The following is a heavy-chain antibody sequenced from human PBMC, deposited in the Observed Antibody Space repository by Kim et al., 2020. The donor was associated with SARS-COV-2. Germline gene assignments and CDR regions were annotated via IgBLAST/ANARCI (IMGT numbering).Heavy chain of an antibody. V-gene: IGHV3-30-3*01. CDR1: GFTFSSYA. J-gene: IGHJ6*02. D-gene: IGHD3-22*01. Sequence: GGSLRLSCAASGFTFSSYAMHWVRQAPGKGLEWVAVISYDGSNKYYADSVKGRFTISRDNSKNTLYLQMNSLRAEYTAVYYCARDYYDSSGYSNYGMDVWGQGTTVTVSS. CDR3: ARDYYDSSGYSNYGMDV. CDR2: ISYDGSNK.